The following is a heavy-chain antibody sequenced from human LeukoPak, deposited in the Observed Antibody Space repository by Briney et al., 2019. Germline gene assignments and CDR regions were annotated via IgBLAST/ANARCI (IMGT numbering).Heavy chain of an antibody. CDR3: AKAPVRGVISHLDY. D-gene: IGHD3-10*01. CDR2: IRYGGSNK. V-gene: IGHV3-30*02. Sequence: GGSLRLSCAASGFTLSSYGMHWVRQAPGKGLEWVAFIRYGGSNKYYADSVKGRFTISRDNSENTLWLQMISLRAEDTAVYYCAKAPVRGVISHLDYWGQGTLVTVSS. J-gene: IGHJ4*02. CDR1: GFTLSSYG.